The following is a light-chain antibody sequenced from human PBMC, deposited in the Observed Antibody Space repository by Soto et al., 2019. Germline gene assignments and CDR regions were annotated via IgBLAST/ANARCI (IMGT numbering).Light chain of an antibody. Sequence: EVVLTQSPGTLSLSPGERATLSCRASQSVTSYLAWYQQKPGQAPRLLIYGASTRATGIPARFSGSGSGTEFTLTISSLQAEDVAVYYCQQYYSTPRTFGQGTKVDNK. CDR1: QSVTSY. CDR3: QQYYSTPRT. J-gene: IGKJ1*01. V-gene: IGKV3-15*01. CDR2: GAS.